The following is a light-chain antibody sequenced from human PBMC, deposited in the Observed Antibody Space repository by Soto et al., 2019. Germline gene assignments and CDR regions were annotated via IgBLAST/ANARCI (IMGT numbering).Light chain of an antibody. CDR1: TSDVGRYKF. J-gene: IGLJ1*01. V-gene: IGLV2-14*01. CDR3: KSYAGSNTYV. Sequence: QSALTQPASVSGSPGQSITISCTGTTSDVGRYKFVSWYQHHPGKAPKLLIFEVTNRPSGVSSRFSGSKSGNTASLTISGLQAADEADYFCKSYAGSNTYVFGSGTKLTVL. CDR2: EVT.